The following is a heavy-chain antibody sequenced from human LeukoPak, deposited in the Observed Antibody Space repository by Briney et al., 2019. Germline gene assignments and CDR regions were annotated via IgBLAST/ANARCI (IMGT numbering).Heavy chain of an antibody. D-gene: IGHD3-3*01. CDR1: RFSFSNYA. CDR2: ISFDGYNK. CDR3: AGESGRRSDNDFLDF. Sequence: SGGSLRLSCAASRFSFSNYAMHWVRQAPGKGLEWVALISFDGYNKRYTDSVKGRFSISRDNSKNTLYLQMNSLSSEDTAVYYCAGESGRRSDNDFLDFWGQGTLVTVSS. V-gene: IGHV3-30-3*01. J-gene: IGHJ4*02.